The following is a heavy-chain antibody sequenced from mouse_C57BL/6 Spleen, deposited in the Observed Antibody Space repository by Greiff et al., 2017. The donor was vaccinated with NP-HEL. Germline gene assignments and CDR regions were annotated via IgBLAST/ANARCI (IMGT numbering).Heavy chain of an antibody. V-gene: IGHV3-1*01. CDR3: AREGDYAMDY. J-gene: IGHJ4*01. Sequence: ESGPGMVKPSQSLSLTCTVTGYSITSGYDWHWIRHFPGNKLEWMGSISYSGSTNYNPSLKSRISITHDTSTNHFFLKLNSVTTEDTATYYCAREGDYAMDYWGQGTSVTVSS. CDR2: ISYSGST. CDR1: GYSITSGYD.